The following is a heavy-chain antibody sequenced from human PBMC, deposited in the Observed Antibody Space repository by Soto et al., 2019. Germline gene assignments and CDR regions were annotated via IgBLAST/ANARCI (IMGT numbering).Heavy chain of an antibody. V-gene: IGHV3-33*01. Sequence: PGGSLRLSCAASGFTFSSYGMHWVRQAPGKGLEWVAVIWYDGSNKYYADSVKGRFTISRDNSKNTLYLQMNSLRAEDTAVYYCARERISMXRGVIDELYYYYYGMDVWGQGTTVTVSS. D-gene: IGHD3-10*01. CDR3: ARERISMXRGVIDELYYYYYGMDV. CDR1: GFTFSSYG. J-gene: IGHJ6*02. CDR2: IWYDGSNK.